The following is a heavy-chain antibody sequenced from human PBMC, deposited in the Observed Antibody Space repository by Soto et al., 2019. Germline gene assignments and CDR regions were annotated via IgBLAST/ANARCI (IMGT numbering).Heavy chain of an antibody. CDR2: ISSTTNYI. J-gene: IGHJ4*02. V-gene: IGHV3-21*06. CDR3: ARESEDLTSNFDY. Sequence: GALRLSCAASGFTFTRYSMNWVRQAPGKGLEWVSSISSTTNYIYYGDSMKGRFTISRDNGKNSLYLEMHSLRAEDTAVYYCARESEDLTSNFDYWGQGTLGTVSS. CDR1: GFTFTRYS.